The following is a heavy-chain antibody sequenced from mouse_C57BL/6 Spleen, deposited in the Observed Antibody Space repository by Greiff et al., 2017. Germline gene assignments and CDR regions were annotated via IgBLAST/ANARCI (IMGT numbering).Heavy chain of an antibody. Sequence: EVQLQQSGAELVKPGASVKLSCTASGFNIKDYYMHWVKQRTEQGLEWIGRIDPEDGETKYAPTFQGKATITADTSSNAAYLQLSSLTSEDTAVYYCARQDAQATPFDYWGQGTTLTVSS. J-gene: IGHJ2*01. CDR1: GFNIKDYY. CDR2: IDPEDGET. D-gene: IGHD3-2*02. V-gene: IGHV14-2*01. CDR3: ARQDAQATPFDY.